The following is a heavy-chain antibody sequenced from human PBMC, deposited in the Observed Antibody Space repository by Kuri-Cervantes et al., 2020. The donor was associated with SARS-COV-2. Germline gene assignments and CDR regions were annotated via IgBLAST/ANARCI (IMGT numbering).Heavy chain of an antibody. CDR3: ARAGEDDYSNYVDWFDP. V-gene: IGHV4-61*02. Sequence: SETLSLTCTVSGGSISSGSYYWSWIRQPAGKGLEWIGRIYTSGSTNYNPSLKSRVTISVDTSKNQFSLKLSSVTAADTAVYYCARAGEDDYSNYVDWFDPWGQGTLVTVSS. CDR2: IYTSGST. D-gene: IGHD4-11*01. CDR1: GGSISSGSYY. J-gene: IGHJ5*02.